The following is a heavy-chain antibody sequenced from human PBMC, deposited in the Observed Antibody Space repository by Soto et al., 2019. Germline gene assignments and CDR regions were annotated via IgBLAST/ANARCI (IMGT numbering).Heavy chain of an antibody. CDR3: WRDVTTVVRPSWFDP. Sequence: EVQLVESGGGLVQPGGSLRLSCAASGFTFSSYSMNWVRQAPGKGLEWVSYISSSSSTIYYADSVKGRFTISRDNAKNPLDLQMNSLRDEDTAVYYCWRDVTTVVRPSWFDPWGQGTLVTVSS. CDR2: ISSSSSTI. J-gene: IGHJ5*02. V-gene: IGHV3-48*02. CDR1: GFTFSSYS. D-gene: IGHD4-17*01.